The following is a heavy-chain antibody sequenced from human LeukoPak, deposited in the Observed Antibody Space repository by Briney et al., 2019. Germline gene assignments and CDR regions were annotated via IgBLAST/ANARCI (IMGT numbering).Heavy chain of an antibody. CDR3: TTPKVADTDAFDI. V-gene: IGHV3-15*07. D-gene: IGHD6-19*01. Sequence: GGSLRLSCAASGFTFSNAWMNWVRQAPGKGLEWVGRIKSKTDGGTTDYAAPVKGRFTISRDDSKNTLYLQMNSLKTEDTAVYYCTTPKVADTDAFDIWGQGTMVTVSS. J-gene: IGHJ3*02. CDR2: IKSKTDGGTT. CDR1: GFTFSNAW.